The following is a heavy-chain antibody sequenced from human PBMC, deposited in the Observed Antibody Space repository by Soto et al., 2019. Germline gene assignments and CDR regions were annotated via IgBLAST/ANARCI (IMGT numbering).Heavy chain of an antibody. V-gene: IGHV1-69*01. D-gene: IGHD3-22*01. CDR3: ATDYYDSSGYHDFDY. Sequence: QVQLVQSGAEVKKPGSSVKVSCKASGGTFSSYAISWVRQAPGQGLEWMVGIIPIFGTANYAQKFQGRVTIKADESTSTDYMELSSLKSEDTAVYYCATDYYDSSGYHDFDYWGQGNLVTVSS. J-gene: IGHJ4*02. CDR2: IIPIFGTA. CDR1: GGTFSSYA.